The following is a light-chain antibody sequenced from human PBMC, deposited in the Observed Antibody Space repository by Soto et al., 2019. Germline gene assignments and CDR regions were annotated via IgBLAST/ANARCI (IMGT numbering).Light chain of an antibody. V-gene: IGLV2-14*01. J-gene: IGLJ2*01. CDR3: SSYTSSSTVV. CDR2: EVS. Sequence: QAVVTQPASVSGSPGQSITIPCTGTSSDVGGYNYVSWYQQHPGKAPKLMIYEVSNRPSGVSNRFSGSKSGNTASLTISGLQAEDEADYYCSSYTSSSTVVFGGGTKLTVL. CDR1: SSDVGGYNY.